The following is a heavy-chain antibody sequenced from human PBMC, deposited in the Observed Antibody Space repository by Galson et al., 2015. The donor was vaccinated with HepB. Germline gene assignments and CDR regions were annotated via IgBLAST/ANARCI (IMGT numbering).Heavy chain of an antibody. CDR2: ISSSGSTI. Sequence: SLRLSCAASEFTFSDYYMSWIRQAPGKGLEWVSYISSSGSTIYYADSVKGRFTISRDNAKNSLYLQMNSLRAEDTAVYYCARRQRVVITNYYYYYMDIWGKGTTVTVSS. J-gene: IGHJ6*03. CDR1: EFTFSDYY. D-gene: IGHD3-22*01. CDR3: ARRQRVVITNYYYYYMDI. V-gene: IGHV3-11*01.